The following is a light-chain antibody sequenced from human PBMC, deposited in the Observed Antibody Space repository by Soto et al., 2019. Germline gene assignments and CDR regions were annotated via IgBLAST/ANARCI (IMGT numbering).Light chain of an antibody. CDR1: QSVSSSY. V-gene: IGKV3-20*01. CDR3: QQYGSSPLT. J-gene: IGKJ4*01. CDR2: GAS. Sequence: EIVLAQSPVTLCLSPGERATLSCRASQSVSSSYLAWYQQKPGQAPRLLIYGASSRATGIPDRFSGSGSGTDFTLTISRLEPEDFAVYYCQQYGSSPLTFGGGTKVDI.